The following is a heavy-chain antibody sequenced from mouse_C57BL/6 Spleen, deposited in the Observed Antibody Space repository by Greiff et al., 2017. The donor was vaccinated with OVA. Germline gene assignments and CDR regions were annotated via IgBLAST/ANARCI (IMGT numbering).Heavy chain of an antibody. V-gene: IGHV1-22*01. Sequence: VQLQQSGPELVKPGASVKMSCKASGYTFTDYNMHWVKQSHGKSLEWIGYINPNNGGTSYNQKFKGKATLTVNKSSSTAYMELRSLTSEDSAVYSCASGMQPLYFDYWGQGTTLTVSS. D-gene: IGHD6-5*01. J-gene: IGHJ2*01. CDR3: ASGMQPLYFDY. CDR1: GYTFTDYN. CDR2: INPNNGGT.